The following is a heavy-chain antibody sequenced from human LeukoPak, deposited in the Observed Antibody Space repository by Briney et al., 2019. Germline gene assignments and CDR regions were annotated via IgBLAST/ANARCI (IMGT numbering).Heavy chain of an antibody. CDR3: ARALLWFGELFDP. D-gene: IGHD3-10*01. V-gene: IGHV3-23*01. CDR1: GFTFSSYA. Sequence: GGSLRLSCAASGFTFSSYAMSWVRQAPGKGLEWVSTISVSGDSTYYADSVKGRFTISRDNSKNTLYLQMNSLRAEDTAVYYCARALLWFGELFDPWGQGTLVTVSS. CDR2: ISVSGDST. J-gene: IGHJ5*02.